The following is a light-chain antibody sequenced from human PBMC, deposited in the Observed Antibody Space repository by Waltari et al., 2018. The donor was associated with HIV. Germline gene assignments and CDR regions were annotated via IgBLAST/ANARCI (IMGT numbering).Light chain of an antibody. CDR1: SSDIGGYNY. CDR2: DVS. Sequence: QSALTQPRSVSGSPGQSVTISCTGTSSDIGGYNYVSWYQQYPGKAPKVVIYDVSERPSGVPARFSGSKSGNTASLTISGLQAGDEADYYCCSYAGSYTWLFGGGTKLTVL. J-gene: IGLJ3*02. CDR3: CSYAGSYTWL. V-gene: IGLV2-11*01.